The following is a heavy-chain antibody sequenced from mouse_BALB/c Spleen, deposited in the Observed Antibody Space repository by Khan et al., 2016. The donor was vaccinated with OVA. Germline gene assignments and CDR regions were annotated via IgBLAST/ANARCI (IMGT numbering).Heavy chain of an antibody. CDR2: IWGDGRH. CDR1: GFSLNSYG. Sequence: QVQLKQSGPGLVAPSQSLSITCPVSGFSLNSYGVNWVRQPPGKGLEWLGVIWGDGRHNYHSALISRLIISKDNSKSQVFLKLNSLQTDDTATYYCAKFTPDYYSMDYWGQGTSVTVAS. CDR3: AKFTPDYYSMDY. J-gene: IGHJ4*01. D-gene: IGHD1-1*01. V-gene: IGHV2-3*01.